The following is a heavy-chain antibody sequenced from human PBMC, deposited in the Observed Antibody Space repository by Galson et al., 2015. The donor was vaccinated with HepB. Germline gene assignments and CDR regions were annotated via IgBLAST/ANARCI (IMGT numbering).Heavy chain of an antibody. CDR1: GFNFGSYG. D-gene: IGHD3-22*01. V-gene: IGHV3-33*01. CDR3: ARDSLDVRYYYDSNGYYGHLDY. CDR2: IWFDGSNK. J-gene: IGHJ4*02. Sequence: SLRLSCAASGFNFGSYGMHWVRQAPGKGLEWVALIWFDGSNKYYADSVKGRFTISRDNSKNTLYLQMNSLRAEDTAVYYCARDSLDVRYYYDSNGYYGHLDYWGQGTLVTVSS.